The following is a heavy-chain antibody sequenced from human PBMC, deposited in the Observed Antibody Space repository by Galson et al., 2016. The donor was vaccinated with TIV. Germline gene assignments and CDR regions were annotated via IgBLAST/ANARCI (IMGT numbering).Heavy chain of an antibody. D-gene: IGHD4-23*01. Sequence: SLRLSCAASGFIFDDYAMHWVRQAPGKGLEWVSLISWDSGRTAYADSVRGRFTISRDNAKNLLYLQMNTLRVEDTALYYWVKDMKGGNSPYYYYGVDVWGQGTTVTVSS. CDR2: ISWDSGRT. CDR3: VKDMKGGNSPYYYYGVDV. CDR1: GFIFDDYA. V-gene: IGHV3-9*01. J-gene: IGHJ6*02.